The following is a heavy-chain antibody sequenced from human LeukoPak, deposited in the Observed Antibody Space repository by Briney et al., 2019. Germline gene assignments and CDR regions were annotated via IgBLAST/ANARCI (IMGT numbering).Heavy chain of an antibody. D-gene: IGHD2-2*01. CDR3: ARDGRGYCSSTSCYEDY. V-gene: IGHV4-59*12. CDR2: IYYSGST. Sequence: PSETLSLTCTVSGGSISSYYWSWIRQPPGKGLEWIGYIYYSGSTNYNPSLKSRVTISVDTSKNQFSLKLSSVTAADTAVYYCARDGRGYCSSTSCYEDYWGQGTLVTVSS. CDR1: GGSISSYY. J-gene: IGHJ4*02.